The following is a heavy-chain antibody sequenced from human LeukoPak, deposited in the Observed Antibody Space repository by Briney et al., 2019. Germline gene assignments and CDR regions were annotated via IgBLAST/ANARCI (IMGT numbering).Heavy chain of an antibody. V-gene: IGHV3-11*01. CDR3: ARDDGVVVPAAIADY. Sequence: GGSLRLSCAASGFTFSDYYMSWIRQAPGKGLEWVSYISSSGSTIYYADSVEGRFTISRDNAKNSLYLQMNSLRAEDTAVYYCARDDGVVVPAAIADYWGQGTLVTVSS. D-gene: IGHD2-2*01. CDR1: GFTFSDYY. J-gene: IGHJ4*02. CDR2: ISSSGSTI.